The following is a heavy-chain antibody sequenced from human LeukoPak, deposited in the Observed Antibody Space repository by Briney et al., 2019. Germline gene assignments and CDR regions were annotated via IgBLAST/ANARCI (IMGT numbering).Heavy chain of an antibody. D-gene: IGHD3-22*01. CDR1: GFIFSSYS. Sequence: PGGSLRLSCAASGFIFSSYSINWVRQAPGKGLEWVSSISSSSSYIYYADSVKGRFTISRDNAKNSLYLQMNSLRAEGTAVYYCAREYYYDSRAPGAFDIWGQGTMVTVSS. V-gene: IGHV3-21*01. J-gene: IGHJ3*02. CDR2: ISSSSSYI. CDR3: AREYYYDSRAPGAFDI.